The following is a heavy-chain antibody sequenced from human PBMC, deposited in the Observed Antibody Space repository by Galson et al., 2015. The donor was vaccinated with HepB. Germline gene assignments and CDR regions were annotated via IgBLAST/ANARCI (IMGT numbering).Heavy chain of an antibody. CDR3: ARSTPYSSSWYYFDY. J-gene: IGHJ4*02. CDR1: GYSFTSYW. Sequence: QSGAEVKKPGESLRISCKGSGYSFTSYWISWVRQMPGKGLEWMGRIDPSDSYTNYSPSFQGHVTISADKSISTAYLQWSSLKASDTAMYYCARSTPYSSSWYYFDYWGQGTLVTVSS. V-gene: IGHV5-10-1*01. CDR2: IDPSDSYT. D-gene: IGHD6-13*01.